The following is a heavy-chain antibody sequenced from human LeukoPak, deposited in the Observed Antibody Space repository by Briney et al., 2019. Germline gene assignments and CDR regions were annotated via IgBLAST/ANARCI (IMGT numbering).Heavy chain of an antibody. V-gene: IGHV4-59*12. J-gene: IGHJ2*01. D-gene: IGHD2-21*02. CDR2: VYDNGAT. CDR1: GGSMTAYY. Sequence: SETLSLTCSVSGGSMTAYYWHWIRQTPGKGLEWMAYVYDNGATNYNPSLKSRGTISIDTSKNQFSLKLSSVTAADTAVYYCARDGTVVVTTNWYFDLWGRGTLVTVSS. CDR3: ARDGTVVVTTNWYFDL.